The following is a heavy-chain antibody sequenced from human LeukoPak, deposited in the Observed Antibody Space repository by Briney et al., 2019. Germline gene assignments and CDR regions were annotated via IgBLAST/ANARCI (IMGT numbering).Heavy chain of an antibody. CDR3: ARSPYGSGSYLDY. CDR2: ISSSSSTI. Sequence: GGSLRLSCAASGFTFSSYSMNWVRQAPGKGLEWVSYISSSSSTIYYADSVKGRFTISRDNAKNSLYLQMNSLRAEDTAVYYCARSPYGSGSYLDYWGQGTLVTVSS. CDR1: GFTFSSYS. D-gene: IGHD3-10*01. J-gene: IGHJ4*02. V-gene: IGHV3-48*01.